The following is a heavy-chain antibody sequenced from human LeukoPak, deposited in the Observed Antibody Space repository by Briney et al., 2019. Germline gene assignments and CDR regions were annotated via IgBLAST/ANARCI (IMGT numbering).Heavy chain of an antibody. Sequence: GGSLRLFCAASGFTFSSYSMNWVRQAPGKGLEWVSSISSSSSYIYYADSVKGRFTISRDNAKNSLYLQMNSLRAEDTAVYYCARDSSFDFDYWGQGTLVTVSS. CDR3: ARDSSFDFDY. CDR1: GFTFSSYS. D-gene: IGHD6-6*01. CDR2: ISSSSSYI. V-gene: IGHV3-21*01. J-gene: IGHJ4*02.